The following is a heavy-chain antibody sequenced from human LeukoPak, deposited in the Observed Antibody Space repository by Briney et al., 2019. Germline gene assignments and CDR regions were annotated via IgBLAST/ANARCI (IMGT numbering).Heavy chain of an antibody. D-gene: IGHD2-2*01. CDR3: ARAPGRPAAVFDY. J-gene: IGHJ4*02. Sequence: SETLSLTCTASGYSISSGYYWGWIRQPPGKGLEWIGSIYHSGSTYYNPSLKSRVTISVDTSKNQFSLKLSSVTAADTAVYYCARAPGRPAAVFDYWGQGTLVTVSS. V-gene: IGHV4-38-2*02. CDR1: GYSISSGYY. CDR2: IYHSGST.